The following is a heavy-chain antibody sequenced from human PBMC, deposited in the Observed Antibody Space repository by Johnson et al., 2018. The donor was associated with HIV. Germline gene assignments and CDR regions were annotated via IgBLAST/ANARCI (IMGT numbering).Heavy chain of an antibody. CDR1: GFTFSSYA. CDR2: ISYDGSNK. D-gene: IGHD3-16*02. CDR3: ARDQITFGGVIVSSAGLMD. Sequence: QVQLVESGGGVVQPGRSLRLSCAASGFTFSSYAMHWVRQAPGKGLEWVAVISYDGSNKYYADSVKGRFTISRDNSKNTLYLQMNSLRAEDTAVYYCARDQITFGGVIVSSAGLMDWGQGTVVTVSS. J-gene: IGHJ3*01. V-gene: IGHV3-30*04.